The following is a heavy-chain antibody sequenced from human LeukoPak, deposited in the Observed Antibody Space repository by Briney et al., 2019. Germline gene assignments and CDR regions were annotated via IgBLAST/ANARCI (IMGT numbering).Heavy chain of an antibody. CDR1: GGXIRSSSYY. V-gene: IGHV4-39*01. CDR3: ARRTSGGGLFDY. J-gene: IGHJ4*02. D-gene: IGHD3-10*01. Sequence: SETLSLTCTVSGGXIRSSSYYWGWIRQPPGKGLEWIGSIYYSDNTYYNPSLKSRVTISVDTSKNQFSLRLSSVTAADTAVYYCARRTSGGGLFDYWDQGTLVTVSS. CDR2: IYYSDNT.